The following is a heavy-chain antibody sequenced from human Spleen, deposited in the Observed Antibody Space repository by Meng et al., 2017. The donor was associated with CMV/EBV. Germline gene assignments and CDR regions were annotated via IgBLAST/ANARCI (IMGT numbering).Heavy chain of an antibody. D-gene: IGHD3-3*01. CDR3: AKEKDVLRFLEWPEVSDH. Sequence: GGSLRLSCEASGFNFDDYGMYWVRQAPGKGLEWVSGITYNSGYIVYADSVRGRFTISRDNAKKSLYLQMNSLRPEDTAFYYCAKEKDVLRFLEWPEVSDHWGQGALVTVSS. CDR2: ITYNSGYI. J-gene: IGHJ4*02. CDR1: GFNFDDYG. V-gene: IGHV3-9*01.